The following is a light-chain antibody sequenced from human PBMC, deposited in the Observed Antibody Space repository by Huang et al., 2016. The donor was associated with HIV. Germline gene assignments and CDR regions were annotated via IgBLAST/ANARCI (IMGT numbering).Light chain of an antibody. Sequence: DVVMTQSPLSLPVTLGQPASISCRSSQSLLHSDGNTFLSWFQQRPGQSPRRLIYKVSNRDSGVPDRFSGSGSGTDFTLKISRVEAEDVGVYYCMQGTHWPFTFGQGTRLEIK. J-gene: IGKJ5*01. CDR2: KVS. CDR3: MQGTHWPFT. CDR1: QSLLHSDGNTF. V-gene: IGKV2-30*02.